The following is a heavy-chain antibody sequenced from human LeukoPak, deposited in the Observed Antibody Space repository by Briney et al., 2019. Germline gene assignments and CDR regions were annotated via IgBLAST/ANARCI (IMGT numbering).Heavy chain of an antibody. Sequence: KTGGSLRLSCAASGFTFTTYSMNWVRQAPGKGLEWVSSISTSSSSIYYADSVKGRFTISRDNAKNSLYLQMNSLRAEDTAVYYCARVSLYYGSGTYYPPDYWGQGTLVTVSS. V-gene: IGHV3-21*01. CDR2: ISTSSSSI. CDR3: ARVSLYYGSGTYYPPDY. CDR1: GFTFTTYS. D-gene: IGHD3-10*01. J-gene: IGHJ4*02.